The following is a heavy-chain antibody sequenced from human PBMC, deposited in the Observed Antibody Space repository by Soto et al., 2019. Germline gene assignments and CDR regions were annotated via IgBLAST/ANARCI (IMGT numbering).Heavy chain of an antibody. J-gene: IGHJ4*02. CDR1: GGSFSGYY. CDR2: INHSGST. Sequence: QVQLQQWGAGLLKPSETLSLTCAVYGGSFSGYYWSWIRQPPGKGLEWIGEINHSGSTNYNPSLKRRVTLSVDTSKNQFSLKLSSVTAADTAVYYCARVTYDSSGYYLGFDYWGQGTLVTVSS. CDR3: ARVTYDSSGYYLGFDY. V-gene: IGHV4-34*01. D-gene: IGHD3-22*01.